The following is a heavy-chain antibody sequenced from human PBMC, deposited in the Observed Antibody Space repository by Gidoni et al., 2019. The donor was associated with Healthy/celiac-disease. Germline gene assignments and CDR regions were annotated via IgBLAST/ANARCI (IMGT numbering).Heavy chain of an antibody. CDR1: GFTVSSNY. D-gene: IGHD3-16*01. Sequence: EVQLVETGGGLIQPGGSLRLSCAASGFTVSSNYMSWVRQAPGKGLEWVLVIYGGGSTYYADSVKGRFTISRDNSKNTLYLQMNSLRAEDTAVYYCARAGTMIKQAYAFDIWGQGTMVTVSS. CDR3: ARAGTMIKQAYAFDI. V-gene: IGHV3-53*02. CDR2: IYGGGST. J-gene: IGHJ3*02.